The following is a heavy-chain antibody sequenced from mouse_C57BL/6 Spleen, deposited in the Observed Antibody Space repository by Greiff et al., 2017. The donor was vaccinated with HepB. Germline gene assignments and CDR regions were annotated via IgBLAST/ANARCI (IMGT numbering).Heavy chain of an antibody. CDR2: INPSSGYT. Sequence: QVQLQQSGAELARPGASVKMSCKASGYTFTSYTMHWVKQRPGQGLEWIGYINPSSGYTKYNQKFKDKATLTADKSSSTAYMQLSSLTSEDSAVYYCAKLGSYWYFDVWGTGTTVTVSS. CDR3: AKLGSYWYFDV. V-gene: IGHV1-4*01. J-gene: IGHJ1*03. D-gene: IGHD4-1*01. CDR1: GYTFTSYT.